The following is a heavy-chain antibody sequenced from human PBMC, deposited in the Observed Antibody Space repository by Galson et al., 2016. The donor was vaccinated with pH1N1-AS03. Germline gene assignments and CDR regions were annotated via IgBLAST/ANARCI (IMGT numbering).Heavy chain of an antibody. CDR1: GYDFTTYY. CDR2: INTYTGRT. D-gene: IGHD6-13*01. CDR3: AREEGIASTPGD. V-gene: IGHV1-2*02. J-gene: IGHJ4*03. Sequence: SVKVSCKASGYDFTTYYIHWVRQAPGQGLEWMGFINTYTGRTRYAQKFQRRVTMTRDTSITTAFMELRGLASDDSASYFCAREEGIASTPGDWGQGTLVTVS.